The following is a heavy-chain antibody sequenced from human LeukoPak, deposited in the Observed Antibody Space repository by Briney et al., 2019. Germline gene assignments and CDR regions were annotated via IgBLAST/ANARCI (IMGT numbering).Heavy chain of an antibody. Sequence: GGSLRLSCAASGFTVSSNYMSWVRQAPGKGLEWVANIKQDGSEKYYVDSVKGRFTISRDNAKNSLYLQMNSLRAEDTAAYYCARDPAPIEIRSSWYRVPYYMDVWGKGTTVTVSS. CDR2: IKQDGSEK. CDR3: ARDPAPIEIRSSWYRVPYYMDV. CDR1: GFTVSSNY. V-gene: IGHV3-7*01. D-gene: IGHD6-13*01. J-gene: IGHJ6*03.